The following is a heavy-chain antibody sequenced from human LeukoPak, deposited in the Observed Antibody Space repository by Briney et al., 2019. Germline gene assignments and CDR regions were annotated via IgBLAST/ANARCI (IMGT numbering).Heavy chain of an antibody. CDR3: AKPWGGSLGTPPDV. CDR1: GFIFDDYA. V-gene: IGHV3-9*03. CDR2: ISWNSGSI. J-gene: IGHJ6*04. D-gene: IGHD3-16*01. Sequence: GGSLRLSCVVSGFIFDDYAMHWVRQAPGKGLEWVSGISWNSGSIGYADSVKGRFTISRDNAKNSLYLQMNNLRVEDMALYYCAKPWGGSLGTPPDVWGKGTTVTVSS.